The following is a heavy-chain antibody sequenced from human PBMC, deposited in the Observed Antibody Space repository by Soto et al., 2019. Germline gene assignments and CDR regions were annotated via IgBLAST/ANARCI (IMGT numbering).Heavy chain of an antibody. CDR3: ARGDDYGDYTFDY. J-gene: IGHJ4*02. Sequence: ASVKLSFKSSGYTFHSYDINWVRQATGQGLEWMGWMNPNSGNTGYAQKFQGRVTMTRNTSISTAYMELSSLRSEDTAVYYCARGDDYGDYTFDYWGQGTLVTVSS. D-gene: IGHD4-17*01. CDR1: GYTFHSYD. V-gene: IGHV1-8*01. CDR2: MNPNSGNT.